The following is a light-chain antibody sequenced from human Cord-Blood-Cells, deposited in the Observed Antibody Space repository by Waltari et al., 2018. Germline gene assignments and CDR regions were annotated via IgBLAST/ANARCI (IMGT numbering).Light chain of an antibody. CDR2: EVS. J-gene: IGLJ2*01. CDR3: SSYAGSNNLV. Sequence: QSALTQPPSASGSPGQSVTISCTGTSSDVGGYNYVSWYQKPPGKPPKLMIYEVSKRPSGLPDRFSGSKSVDTASLTVSGLQAEDEADYYCSSYAGSNNLVFGGGTKLTVL. V-gene: IGLV2-8*01. CDR1: SSDVGGYNY.